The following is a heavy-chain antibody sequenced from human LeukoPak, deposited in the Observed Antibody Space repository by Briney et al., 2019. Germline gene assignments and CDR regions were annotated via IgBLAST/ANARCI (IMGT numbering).Heavy chain of an antibody. CDR1: GGSFSGYY. Sequence: PSETLSLTCAVYGGSFSGYYWSWIRQPPGKGLEWMGEINHSGSTNYNPSLKSRVTISVDTSRNQFSLKLSSVTAADTAVYYCAGHSGIVGAYYFDYWGQGTLVTVSS. J-gene: IGHJ4*02. V-gene: IGHV4-34*01. CDR3: AGHSGIVGAYYFDY. D-gene: IGHD1-26*01. CDR2: INHSGST.